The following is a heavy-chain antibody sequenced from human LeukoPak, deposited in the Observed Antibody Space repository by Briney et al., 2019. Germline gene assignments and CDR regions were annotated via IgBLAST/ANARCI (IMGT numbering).Heavy chain of an antibody. V-gene: IGHV7-4-1*02. D-gene: IGHD2-15*01. CDR1: GYTFTTYA. CDR3: AREGFECSGGACYSDH. Sequence: ASVKVSCKASGYTFTTYAINWVRQAPGQGLEWMGWINTKTGNPTYVQDFTGRFVFSLDTSVSTAYLQVSSLKAEDTGMYYCAREGFECSGGACYSDHWGQGTLVTVSS. J-gene: IGHJ5*02. CDR2: INTKTGNP.